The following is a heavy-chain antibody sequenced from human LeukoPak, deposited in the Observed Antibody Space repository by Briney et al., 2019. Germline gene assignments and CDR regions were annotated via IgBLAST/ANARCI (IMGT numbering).Heavy chain of an antibody. CDR2: ISGRGDNT. CDR3: AKEDYDSSGFAFDC. D-gene: IGHD3-22*01. J-gene: IGHJ4*02. V-gene: IGHV3-23*01. CDR1: GFTFSNYA. Sequence: PGGSLRLSCAASGFTFSNYAIYWVRQAPGKGLEWVSAISGRGDNTYYADSVKGRFTIPRDNSKNTLSLQMNSLRAEDTAVYYCAKEDYDSSGFAFDCWGQGTLVTVSS.